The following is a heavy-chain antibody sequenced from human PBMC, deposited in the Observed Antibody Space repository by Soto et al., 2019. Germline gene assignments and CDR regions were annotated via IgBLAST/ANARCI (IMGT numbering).Heavy chain of an antibody. CDR3: AGVRETQCPPYSFDY. D-gene: IGHD1-26*01. J-gene: IGHJ4*02. CDR2: IYYSGST. CDR1: GGSISSGGYY. Sequence: QVQLQESGPGLVKPSQTLSLTCTVSGGSISSGGYYWSWIRQHPGKGLEWIGYIYYSGSTYYNPSPKRRVTLSGDTSKNQSSLKLSSVIAPDTAGYYCAGVRETQCPPYSFDYWGQGTLVTVSS. V-gene: IGHV4-31*03.